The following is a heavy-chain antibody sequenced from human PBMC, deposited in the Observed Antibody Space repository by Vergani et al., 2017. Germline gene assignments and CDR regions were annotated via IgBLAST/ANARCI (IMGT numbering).Heavy chain of an antibody. CDR1: GGSFSGYY. D-gene: IGHD6-6*01. J-gene: IGHJ3*02. CDR2: INHSGST. Sequence: QVQLQQWGAGLLKPSETLSLTCAVYGGSFSGYYWSWIRQPPGKGLEWIGEINHSGSTNYNPSLKSRVTISVDTSKKQFSLKLSSVTAADTAVYYCARYSSSTDAFDIWGQGTMVNVSS. V-gene: IGHV4-34*01. CDR3: ARYSSSTDAFDI.